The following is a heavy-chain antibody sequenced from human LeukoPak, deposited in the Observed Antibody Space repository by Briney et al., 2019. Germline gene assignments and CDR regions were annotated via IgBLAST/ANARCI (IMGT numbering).Heavy chain of an antibody. CDR2: INWNGGST. Sequence: GGSLRLSCAASGFTFDDYGMSWVRQAPGKGLEWVSGINWNGGSTGYADSVKGRFTISRDNSKNTLYLQMNSLRAEDTAVYYCARDAPAGRYFDWLVYWGQGTLVTVSS. D-gene: IGHD3-9*01. CDR1: GFTFDDYG. V-gene: IGHV3-20*04. J-gene: IGHJ4*02. CDR3: ARDAPAGRYFDWLVY.